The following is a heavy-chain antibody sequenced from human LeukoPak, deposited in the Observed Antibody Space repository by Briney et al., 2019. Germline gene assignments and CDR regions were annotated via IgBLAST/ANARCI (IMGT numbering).Heavy chain of an antibody. V-gene: IGHV1-18*01. CDR3: ARDRRYCRSTSCYSLGLGY. J-gene: IGHJ4*02. CDR1: GYTFTSYG. Sequence: GASVKVSCKASGYTFTSYGISWVRQAPGQGLEWMGWISAYNGNTNYAQKVQGRVTMTTDTSTSTAYMELRSLRSDDTAVYYCARDRRYCRSTSCYSLGLGYWGQGTLVTVSS. D-gene: IGHD2-2*01. CDR2: ISAYNGNT.